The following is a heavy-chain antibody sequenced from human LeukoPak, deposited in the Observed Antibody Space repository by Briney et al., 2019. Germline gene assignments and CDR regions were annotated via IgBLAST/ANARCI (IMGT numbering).Heavy chain of an antibody. Sequence: ASVKVSCKASGYTFTSYYMHWLRQAPGQGLEWMGIINPSCGSTSYAQKFQGRVTMTRDTSTSTVYMELSRLRSEDTAVYYCARGWYYDSSGYPTSGYFQHWGQGTLVTVSS. CDR3: ARGWYYDSSGYPTSGYFQH. CDR2: INPSCGST. CDR1: GYTFTSYY. J-gene: IGHJ1*01. D-gene: IGHD3-22*01. V-gene: IGHV1-46*01.